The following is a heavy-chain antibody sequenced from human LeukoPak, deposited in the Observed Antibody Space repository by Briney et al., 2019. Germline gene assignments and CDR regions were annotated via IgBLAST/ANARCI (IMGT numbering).Heavy chain of an antibody. J-gene: IGHJ4*02. CDR3: ARDHVGNGDY. CDR2: ITSNGGIT. Sequence: PGRSLRLSCAASGFTFSSYGMHWVRQAPGKGLEYVSSITSNGGITYYANSVKGRFTISRDNSKNTLYLQMGSLTPEDMAVYYCARDHVGNGDYWGQGTLVTVSS. V-gene: IGHV3-64*01. D-gene: IGHD4-23*01. CDR1: GFTFSSYG.